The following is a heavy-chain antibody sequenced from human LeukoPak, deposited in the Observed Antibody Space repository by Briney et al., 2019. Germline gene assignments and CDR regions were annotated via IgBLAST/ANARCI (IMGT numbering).Heavy chain of an antibody. CDR3: ARDNYYDSSGYTPFDY. CDR2: INSDGSST. J-gene: IGHJ4*02. D-gene: IGHD3-22*01. CDR1: GFIFSNYY. V-gene: IGHV3-74*01. Sequence: GGSLRLSCAASGFIFSNYYMHWVRQAPGKGLVWVSRINSDGSSTSYADSVKGRFTISRDNAKNTLYLQMNSLRAEDTAVYYCARDNYYDSSGYTPFDYWGQGTLVTVSS.